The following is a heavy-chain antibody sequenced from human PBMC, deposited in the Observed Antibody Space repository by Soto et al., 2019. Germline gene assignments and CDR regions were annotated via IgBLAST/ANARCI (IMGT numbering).Heavy chain of an antibody. D-gene: IGHD6-6*01. CDR2: IWYDGSNK. CDR1: GFTLSSYV. CDR3: GRDGSIAARPLPDYYYGMDV. J-gene: IGHJ6*02. V-gene: IGHV3-33*01. Sequence: RRCLRLSCAPSGFTLSSYVMHWDSQAPDKGLEWVAVIWYDGSNKYYADSVKGGFTISRDNSKKTLYLQMNSLRAEDTSLYYSGRDGSIAARPLPDYYYGMDVWGQGATVTVSS.